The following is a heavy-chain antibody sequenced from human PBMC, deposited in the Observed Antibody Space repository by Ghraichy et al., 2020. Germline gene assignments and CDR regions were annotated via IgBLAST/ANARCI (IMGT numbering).Heavy chain of an antibody. Sequence: GGSLRLSCAASGFTFSSYGMHWVRQAPGKGLEWVAVIWYDGSNKYYADSVKGRFTISRDNSKNTLYLQMNSLRAEDTAVYYCARDGPRHCSSTSCNYYYYYGMDVWGQGTTVTVSS. V-gene: IGHV3-33*01. CDR1: GFTFSSYG. J-gene: IGHJ6*02. CDR3: ARDGPRHCSSTSCNYYYYYGMDV. D-gene: IGHD2-2*01. CDR2: IWYDGSNK.